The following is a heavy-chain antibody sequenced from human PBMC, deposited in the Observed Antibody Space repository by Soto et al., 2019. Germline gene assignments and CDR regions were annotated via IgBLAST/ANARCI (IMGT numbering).Heavy chain of an antibody. D-gene: IGHD2-15*01. CDR3: ARVLGGGNWVIDY. J-gene: IGHJ4*02. V-gene: IGHV3-30-3*01. CDR1: GFTFSTYA. Sequence: GGSLRLSCAASGFTFSTYALHWVRQAPGKGLEWVAVIPFDGSNKYYADSVKGRFTISRDNSKNTLFLQMNSLRAEDTAVYYCARVLGGGNWVIDYWGQGTLVTVSS. CDR2: IPFDGSNK.